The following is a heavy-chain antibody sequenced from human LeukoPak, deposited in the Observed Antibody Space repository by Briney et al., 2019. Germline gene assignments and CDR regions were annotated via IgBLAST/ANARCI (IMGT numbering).Heavy chain of an antibody. D-gene: IGHD3-10*01. J-gene: IGHJ6*02. Sequence: GGSLRLSCAASGFTFSSYDMHWVRQAPGKGLEWVAVISYDGSNKYYADSVKGRFTISRDNSKNTLYLQMNSLRAEDTAVYYCAKHGGSGSYYYYYYGMDVWGQGTTVTVSS. V-gene: IGHV3-30*18. CDR1: GFTFSSYD. CDR2: ISYDGSNK. CDR3: AKHGGSGSYYYYYYGMDV.